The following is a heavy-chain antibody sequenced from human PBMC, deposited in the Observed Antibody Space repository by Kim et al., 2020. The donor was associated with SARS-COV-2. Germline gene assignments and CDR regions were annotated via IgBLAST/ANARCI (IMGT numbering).Heavy chain of an antibody. D-gene: IGHD2-15*01. CDR3: ARVKNCGGSCYPGGPFDY. V-gene: IGHV4-34*01. CDR2: INHSGST. J-gene: IGHJ4*02. CDR1: GGSFSGYY. Sequence: SETLSLTCAVYGGSFSGYYWSWIRQPPGKGLEWIGEINHSGSTNYNPSLKSRVTISVDTSKNQFSLKLSSVTAADTAVYYCARVKNCGGSCYPGGPFDYWGQGTLVTVSS.